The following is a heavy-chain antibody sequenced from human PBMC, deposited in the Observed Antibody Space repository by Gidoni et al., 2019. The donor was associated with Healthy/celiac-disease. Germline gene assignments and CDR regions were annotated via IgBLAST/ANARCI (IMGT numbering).Heavy chain of an antibody. CDR3: ARDSSTMIVVVTLFDY. CDR2: ISYDGGNK. CDR1: GLTFSTYA. D-gene: IGHD3-22*01. Sequence: QVQLVESGGGVVQPGRSLSLSCSASGLTFSTYAMTWVNQAPGKGREGVAVISYDGGNKYYADSVKGRFTISRDKSKNTLYLQMNSLRAEDTAVYYCARDSSTMIVVVTLFDYWGQGTLVTVSS. V-gene: IGHV3-30-3*01. J-gene: IGHJ4*02.